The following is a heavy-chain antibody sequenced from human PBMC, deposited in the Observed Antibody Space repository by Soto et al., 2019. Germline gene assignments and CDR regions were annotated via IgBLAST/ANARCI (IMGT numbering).Heavy chain of an antibody. V-gene: IGHV3-23*01. CDR3: EIWASDKRVLGY. CDR2: ITGSGVTT. Sequence: EVQLLESGGDLVQPGGSLKLSCAASEISFKDYTMTWVRQAPGKGLEWVSGITGSGVTTSYADSVKGRFTISRDNSKNTLYLQMSSLRAEDTAVYYCEIWASDKRVLGYWGQGTLVTVSS. J-gene: IGHJ4*02. CDR1: EISFKDYT. D-gene: IGHD2-8*01.